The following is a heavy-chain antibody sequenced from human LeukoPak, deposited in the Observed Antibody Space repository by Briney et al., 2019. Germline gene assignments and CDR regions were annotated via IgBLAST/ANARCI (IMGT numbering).Heavy chain of an antibody. CDR2: IWYDGSNK. V-gene: IGHV3-33*06. Sequence: GGSLRLSCAASGFTFSNYGMHWVRQAPGKGLEWVAVIWYDGSNKYYADSVKGRFTISRDNSKNTLYLQMNSLRAEDTAVYYCAKAWRGYSYGYDYFDYWGQGTLVTVSS. CDR3: AKAWRGYSYGYDYFDY. CDR1: GFTFSNYG. D-gene: IGHD5-18*01. J-gene: IGHJ4*02.